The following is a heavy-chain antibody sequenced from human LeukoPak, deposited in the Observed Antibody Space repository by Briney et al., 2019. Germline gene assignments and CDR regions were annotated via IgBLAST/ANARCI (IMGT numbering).Heavy chain of an antibody. CDR2: IYYSGST. V-gene: IGHV4-30-4*08. CDR3: ARARLVPAAIRTVAEFDY. Sequence: PSETLSLTCTVSGGSISSGGYYWSWIRQHPGKGLEWIGYIYYSGSTYYNPSLKSRVTISVDTSKNQFSLKLSSVTAADTAVYYCARARLVPAAIRTVAEFDYWGQGTLVTVSS. J-gene: IGHJ4*02. CDR1: GGSISSGGYY. D-gene: IGHD2-2*01.